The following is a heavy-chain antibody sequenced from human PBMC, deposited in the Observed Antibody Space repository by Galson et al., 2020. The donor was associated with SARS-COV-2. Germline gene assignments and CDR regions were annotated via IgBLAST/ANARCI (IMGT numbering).Heavy chain of an antibody. D-gene: IGHD6-13*01. Sequence: GGSLRLSCAASGFTFSTYDLHWVRQAPGKGLEWVAVISNDGNDKKFADSVKGRFTIFRDNPKNTLYLQMNSLRAEDTAVYYCAKDKKIISADYYFDNWGQGTLVTVSS. V-gene: IGHV3-30*18. CDR1: GFTFSTYD. J-gene: IGHJ4*02. CDR2: ISNDGNDK. CDR3: AKDKKIISADYYFDN.